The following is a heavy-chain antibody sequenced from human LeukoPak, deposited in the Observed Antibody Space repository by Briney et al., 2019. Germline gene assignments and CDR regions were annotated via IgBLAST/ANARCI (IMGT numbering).Heavy chain of an antibody. CDR2: ISYDGSNK. CDR1: GFTLSSYY. CDR3: ARDGLDPLDYYDSSGPGYYFDY. Sequence: GGSLRLSCAASGFTLSSYYMSCVRQAPGKGLEWVAVISYDGSNKYYADSVKGRFTISRDNSRNTLYLQMNSLRAEDTAVYYCARDGLDPLDYYDSSGPGYYFDYWGQGTLVTVSS. J-gene: IGHJ4*02. V-gene: IGHV3-30-3*01. D-gene: IGHD3-22*01.